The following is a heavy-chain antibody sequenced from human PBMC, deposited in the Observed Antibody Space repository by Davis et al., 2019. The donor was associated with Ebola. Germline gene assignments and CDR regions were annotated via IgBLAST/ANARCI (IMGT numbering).Heavy chain of an antibody. V-gene: IGHV3-72*01. CDR2: SRNKVYSHTT. J-gene: IGHJ5*02. CDR3: ARAVAGSFSWFDP. CDR1: GFSFSDHY. D-gene: IGHD6-19*01. Sequence: GESLKISCATSGFSFSDHYMDWVRQAPGKGLEWVSRSRNKVYSHTTEYAASVKGRFTISRDDSKNLLYLQMNSLKTEDTAVYYCARAVAGSFSWFDPWGQGTQVTVSS.